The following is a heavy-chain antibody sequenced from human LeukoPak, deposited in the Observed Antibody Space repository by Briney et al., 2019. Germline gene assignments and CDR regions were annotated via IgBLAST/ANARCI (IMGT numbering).Heavy chain of an antibody. D-gene: IGHD5-24*01. CDR3: ARAERWLQFYFDY. Sequence: PSETLSLTCTVSGGSISSYYWSWIRQPPGKGLEWIGYIYYSGSTNYNPSLKSRVTISVDTSKNQFSLKLSSVTAADTAVYYCARAERWLQFYFDYWGQGTLVTVSS. V-gene: IGHV4-59*01. J-gene: IGHJ4*02. CDR2: IYYSGST. CDR1: GGSISSYY.